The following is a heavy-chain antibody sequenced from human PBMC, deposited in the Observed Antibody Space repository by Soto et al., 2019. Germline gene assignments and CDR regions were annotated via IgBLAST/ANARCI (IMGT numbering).Heavy chain of an antibody. Sequence: EVQLVESGGGLVKPGGSLRLSCAASGFTFSNAWMSWVRQAPGKGLEWVCRIKSKTDGGTTDYAAPVKGRFTISRDDSKNTLYLQMNRLKTEDTAVYYCTAYDILTGYYSRGSGGDHYWGQGTMVNVSS. CDR3: TAYDILTGYYSRGSGGDHY. CDR2: IKSKTDGGTT. J-gene: IGHJ4*02. V-gene: IGHV3-15*01. D-gene: IGHD3-9*01. CDR1: GFTFSNAW.